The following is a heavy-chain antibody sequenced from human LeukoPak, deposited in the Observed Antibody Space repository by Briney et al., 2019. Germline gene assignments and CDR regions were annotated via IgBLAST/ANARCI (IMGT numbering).Heavy chain of an antibody. CDR2: LDPTSKYI. J-gene: IGHJ4*02. CDR1: GFIFTDYS. Sequence: GGSLRLSCAASGFIFTDYSMTWVRQAPGKGLKWVSSLDPTSKYIYSADSLQGRFTISRDNARNSVFLQMNSLRAGDTAVYYCVRVSSARGFYFDLWGQGTLVTVSS. CDR3: VRVSSARGFYFDL. D-gene: IGHD3-10*01. V-gene: IGHV3-21*06.